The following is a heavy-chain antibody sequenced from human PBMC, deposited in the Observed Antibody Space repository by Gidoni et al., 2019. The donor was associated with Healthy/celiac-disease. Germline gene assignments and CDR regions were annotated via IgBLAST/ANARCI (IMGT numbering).Heavy chain of an antibody. D-gene: IGHD5-12*01. V-gene: IGHV3-11*06. Sequence: GRFTISRDNAKNSLYLQMNSLRAEDTAVYYCAREVATKLASYYYYYYGMDVWGQGTTVTVSS. J-gene: IGHJ6*02. CDR3: AREVATKLASYYYYYYGMDV.